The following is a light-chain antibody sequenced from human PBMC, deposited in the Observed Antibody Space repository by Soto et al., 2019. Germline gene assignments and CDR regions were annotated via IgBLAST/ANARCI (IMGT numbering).Light chain of an antibody. J-gene: IGKJ4*01. V-gene: IGKV3-15*01. CDR1: RNINRK. CDR3: LQYYDYPPLI. CDR2: GAS. Sequence: EIVMTQSPATLSVSPGERATLSCRASRNINRKLAWYQQKPGQAPRLLISGASTRATGIPARFSGSGAGTESTLTISSLQSEDFAVYYCLQYYDYPPLIFGGGTKVEIK.